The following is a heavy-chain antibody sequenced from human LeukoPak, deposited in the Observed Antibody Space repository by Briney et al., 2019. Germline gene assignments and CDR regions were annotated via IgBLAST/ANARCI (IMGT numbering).Heavy chain of an antibody. V-gene: IGHV1-2*02. Sequence: ASVKVSCKASGYTFTGDYMHWVRQAPGQGLEWMGWINPNSGGTNYAQKFQGRVTMTRDTSISTAYMELSRLRSEDTAVYYCARDNSVEDTAWWFDPWGQGTLVTVSS. CDR3: ARDNSVEDTAWWFDP. D-gene: IGHD4-23*01. CDR2: INPNSGGT. J-gene: IGHJ5*02. CDR1: GYTFTGDY.